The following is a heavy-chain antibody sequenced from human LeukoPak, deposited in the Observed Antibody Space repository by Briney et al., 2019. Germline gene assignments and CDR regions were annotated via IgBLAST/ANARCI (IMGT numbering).Heavy chain of an antibody. J-gene: IGHJ4*02. D-gene: IGHD1-1*01. Sequence: GGSLRLSCAASGFIFSNYAMTWVRQAPGKGLEWVAVISYDGSNKYYADSVKGRFTISRDNSKNTLYLQMNSLRAEDTAVYYCAKSYNGWGQGTLVTVSS. V-gene: IGHV3-30*18. CDR3: AKSYNG. CDR1: GFIFSNYA. CDR2: ISYDGSNK.